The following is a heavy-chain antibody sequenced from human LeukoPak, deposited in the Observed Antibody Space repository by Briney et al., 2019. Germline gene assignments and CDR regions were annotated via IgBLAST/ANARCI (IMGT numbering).Heavy chain of an antibody. CDR3: ARSYCSSTSCSLMRFDY. CDR2: INPNSGGT. V-gene: IGHV1-2*06. D-gene: IGHD2-2*01. J-gene: IGHJ4*02. Sequence: ASVKVSCKASGGTFSSYAISWVRQAPGQGLEWMGRINPNSGGTNYAQKFQGRVTMTRDTSISTAYMELSRLRSDDTAVYYCARSYCSSTSCSLMRFDYWGQGTLVTVSS. CDR1: GGTFSSYA.